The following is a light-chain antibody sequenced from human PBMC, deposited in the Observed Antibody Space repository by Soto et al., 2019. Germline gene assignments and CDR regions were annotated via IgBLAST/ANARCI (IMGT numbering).Light chain of an antibody. J-gene: IGKJ1*01. CDR1: QGISSY. CDR2: AAS. CDR3: QQLNSYLGT. Sequence: IQLTQSPSFLSASVGDRVTITCRASQGISSYLAWYQQKPGKAPKLLIYAASTLQSGVPTRFSGSGSGTEFTLTISSLQPEDFATYDCQQLNSYLGTFGQGTKVEIK. V-gene: IGKV1-9*01.